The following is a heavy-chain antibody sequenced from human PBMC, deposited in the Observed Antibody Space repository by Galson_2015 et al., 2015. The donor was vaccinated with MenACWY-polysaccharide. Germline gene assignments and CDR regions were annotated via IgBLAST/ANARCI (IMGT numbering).Heavy chain of an antibody. V-gene: IGHV3-11*01. CDR1: GFTSSDYY. J-gene: IGHJ4*02. CDR3: ARVPYCGGDCYPLFGY. D-gene: IGHD2-21*02. Sequence: SLRLSCAASGFTSSDYYMTWIRQAPGEELEWVSYISSSGSTKYYADSVRGRFTISRDNAKNSLYLQMNSLRAEDTAVYYCARVPYCGGDCYPLFGYWGQGTLVIVSS. CDR2: ISSSGSTK.